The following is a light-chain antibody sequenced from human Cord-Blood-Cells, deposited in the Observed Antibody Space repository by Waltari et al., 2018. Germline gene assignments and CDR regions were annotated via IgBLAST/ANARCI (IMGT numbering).Light chain of an antibody. CDR1: QSISSW. CDR2: DAS. V-gene: IGKV1-5*01. J-gene: IGKJ2*01. CDR3: QEYNSYSYT. Sequence: DIQMTQSPSNLSASVGDRVTITCRASQSISSWFAWYQQKPGKAPKLLIYDASSLESGVPSRFSGSGSGTEFTLTISSLQPDDFATYYCQEYNSYSYTFGQGTKLEIK.